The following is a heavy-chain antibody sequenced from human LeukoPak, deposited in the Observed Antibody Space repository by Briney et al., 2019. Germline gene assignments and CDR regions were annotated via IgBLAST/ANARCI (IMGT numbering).Heavy chain of an antibody. V-gene: IGHV3-23*01. J-gene: IGHJ4*02. CDR3: AKLWFGESAHFDY. Sequence: GGSLRLSCAASGFTFSSYAMGWVRQAPGKGLEWVSAISGSGGSTYYADSVKGRFTMSRDNSKNTLHLQMNSLRAADSAVYYCAKLWFGESAHFDYWGQGTLVTVSA. CDR2: ISGSGGST. CDR1: GFTFSSYA. D-gene: IGHD3-10*01.